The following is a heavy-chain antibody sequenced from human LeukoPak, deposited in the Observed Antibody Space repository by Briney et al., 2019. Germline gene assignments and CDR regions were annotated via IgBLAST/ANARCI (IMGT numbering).Heavy chain of an antibody. V-gene: IGHV3-7*01. D-gene: IGHD3-10*01. CDR2: IKPDGSEK. CDR3: ARDYYGSGSYYTSNYYYGMDV. CDR1: GFIFRSYW. J-gene: IGHJ6*02. Sequence: QAGGSLRLSCAASGFIFRSYWMSWVRQAPGKGLEWVANIKPDGSEKNSVDFVKGRLTISRDNANNSLYLQMNSLRTEDTAVSFCARDYYGSGSYYTSNYYYGMDVWGQGTTVTVSS.